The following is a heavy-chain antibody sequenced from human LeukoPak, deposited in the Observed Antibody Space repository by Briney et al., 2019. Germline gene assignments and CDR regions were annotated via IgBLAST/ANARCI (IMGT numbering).Heavy chain of an antibody. J-gene: IGHJ3*02. CDR3: ARGPGYSSGWFNVDAFDI. Sequence: PSETLSLTCTVSGGSISSYYWSWIRQPPGKGLEWIGYIYYSGSTNYNPSLKSRVTISVDTSKNQFSLKLSSVTAADTAVYYCARGPGYSSGWFNVDAFDIWGQGTMVTVSS. V-gene: IGHV4-59*01. CDR2: IYYSGST. D-gene: IGHD6-19*01. CDR1: GGSISSYY.